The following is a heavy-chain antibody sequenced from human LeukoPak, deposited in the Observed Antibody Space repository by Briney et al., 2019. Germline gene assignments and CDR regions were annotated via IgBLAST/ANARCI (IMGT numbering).Heavy chain of an antibody. Sequence: PGRSLGLSCAASGFTFSTYGMHWVRQAPGKGLEWVAVISYDGSNKYYTDSVKGRFTISRDNSKNTLYLQMNSLRAEDTAVYYCAKASNGGSYYGVIIDYWGQGTLVTVSS. CDR3: AKASNGGSYYGVIIDY. D-gene: IGHD1-26*01. J-gene: IGHJ4*02. V-gene: IGHV3-30*18. CDR1: GFTFSTYG. CDR2: ISYDGSNK.